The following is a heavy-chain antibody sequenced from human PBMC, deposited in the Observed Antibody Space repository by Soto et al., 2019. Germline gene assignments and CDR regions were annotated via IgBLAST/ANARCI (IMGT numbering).Heavy chain of an antibody. V-gene: IGHV4-31*03. D-gene: IGHD3-3*01. J-gene: IGHJ4*02. Sequence: QVQLQESGPGLVKPSQTLSLTCTVSGDSISSGGYYWTWIRQHPGKGLEWIGYIYYSGSTYYNPSLKSRVTISVDTSKNQFSLKLSSVTGADTAVYYCARGGTMFGVVTHLDYWGQGTLVTVSS. CDR1: GDSISSGGYY. CDR3: ARGGTMFGVVTHLDY. CDR2: IYYSGST.